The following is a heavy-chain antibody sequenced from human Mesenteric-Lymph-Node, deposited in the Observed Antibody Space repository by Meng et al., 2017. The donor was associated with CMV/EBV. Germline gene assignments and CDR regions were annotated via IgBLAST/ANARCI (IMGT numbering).Heavy chain of an antibody. V-gene: IGHV4-38-2*02. J-gene: IGHJ2*01. CDR1: GYSITTGYY. CDR2: INHSGST. CDR3: ARGRRSSIFGVVITHYWYFDL. D-gene: IGHD3-3*01. Sequence: SETLSLTCTVSGYSITTGYYWGWIRQPPGKGLEWIGEINHSGSTNYNPSLKSRVTISVDTSKNQFSLKLSSVTAADTAVYYCARGRRSSIFGVVITHYWYFDLWGRGTLVTVS.